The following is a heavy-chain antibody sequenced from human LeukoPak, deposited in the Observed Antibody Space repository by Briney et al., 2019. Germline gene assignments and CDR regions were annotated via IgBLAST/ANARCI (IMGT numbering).Heavy chain of an antibody. Sequence: QTLSLTCAISGDSVSSNSAAWNWIRQSPSRGLEWLGRTYHRSKWYNDYAVSVRGRITINPDTSKNQFSLQLNSVTPEDTAVYYCVRGKGPPERWQQLSLNMDVWDKGATVTVSS. CDR2: TYHRSKWYN. J-gene: IGHJ6*03. D-gene: IGHD6-13*01. CDR3: VRGKGPPERWQQLSLNMDV. V-gene: IGHV6-1*01. CDR1: GDSVSSNSAA.